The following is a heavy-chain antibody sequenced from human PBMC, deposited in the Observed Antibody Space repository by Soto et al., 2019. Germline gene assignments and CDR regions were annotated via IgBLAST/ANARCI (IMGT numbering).Heavy chain of an antibody. V-gene: IGHV4-30-2*01. CDR1: GGSLSSSAYS. D-gene: IGHD3-22*01. J-gene: IGHJ3*02. Sequence: SETLSLTCAVSGGSLSSSAYSWSWIRQPPGKGLEWIGFIYQSGSTYYNPSLKSRVTMSLDRPKNQFSLKLSSVTAADTAVYYCARELLFYDSDGFSWDDAFDIWGQGTIVTVSS. CDR3: ARELLFYDSDGFSWDDAFDI. CDR2: IYQSGST.